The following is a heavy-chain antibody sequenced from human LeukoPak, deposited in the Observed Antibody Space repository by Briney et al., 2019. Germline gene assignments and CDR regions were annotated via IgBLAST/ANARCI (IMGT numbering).Heavy chain of an antibody. CDR3: ARVRCSSTSCYSWFDP. Sequence: ASVKVSCKASGYTFTDYYMHWVRQAPGQGLEWMGWINPNSGGTNYAQKFQGRVTMTRDTSISTAYMELSRLRSDDTAVYYCARVRCSSTSCYSWFDPWGQGTLVTVSS. D-gene: IGHD2-2*01. CDR2: INPNSGGT. J-gene: IGHJ5*02. CDR1: GYTFTDYY. V-gene: IGHV1-2*02.